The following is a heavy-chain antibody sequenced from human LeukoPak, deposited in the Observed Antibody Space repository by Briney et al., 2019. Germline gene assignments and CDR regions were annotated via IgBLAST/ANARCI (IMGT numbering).Heavy chain of an antibody. Sequence: SVKVSCKAPGGTFSSYAISWVRQAPGQGLEWMGRIIPILGIANYAQKFQGRVTITADKSTSTAYMELSSLRSEDTAVYYCARDRINPRPAVTAPWYFDYWGQGTLVTVSS. V-gene: IGHV1-69*04. CDR3: ARDRINPRPAVTAPWYFDY. J-gene: IGHJ4*02. CDR1: GGTFSSYA. CDR2: IIPILGIA. D-gene: IGHD4-17*01.